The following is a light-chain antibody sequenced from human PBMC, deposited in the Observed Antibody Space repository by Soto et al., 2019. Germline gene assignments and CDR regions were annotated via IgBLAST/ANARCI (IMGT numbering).Light chain of an antibody. V-gene: IGKV3-15*01. CDR1: RSVSSK. Sequence: EIVMTQSPATLSVSPGERATLSCRASRSVSSKLAWYQHKPGQAPRLLIYDTSTRAAGIPARFTGSGSGTDFTLTISSLQSEDFAVYYCQQYNTWRSISFGQGTRLEIK. CDR2: DTS. J-gene: IGKJ5*01. CDR3: QQYNTWRSIS.